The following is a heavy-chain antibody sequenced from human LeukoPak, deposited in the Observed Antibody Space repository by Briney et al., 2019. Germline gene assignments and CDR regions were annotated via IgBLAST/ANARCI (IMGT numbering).Heavy chain of an antibody. CDR2: IRWNSGSI. CDR1: GFTFDDYA. D-gene: IGHD3-22*01. V-gene: IGHV3-9*01. J-gene: IGHJ4*02. CDR3: AKAVYYDSSGYYLDY. Sequence: GGSLRLSCAASGFTFDDYAMHWVRQAPGKGLEWVSGIRWNSGSIGYADSVKGRFTISRDNAKNSLYLQMNSLRAEDTALYYCAKAVYYDSSGYYLDYWGQGTLVTVSS.